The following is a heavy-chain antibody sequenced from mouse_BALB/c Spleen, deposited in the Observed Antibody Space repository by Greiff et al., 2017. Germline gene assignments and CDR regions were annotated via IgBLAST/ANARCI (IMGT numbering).Heavy chain of an antibody. V-gene: IGHV5-17*02. J-gene: IGHJ4*01. CDR1: GFTFSSFG. CDR2: ISSGSSTI. Sequence: EVQGVESGGGLVQPGGSRKLSCAASGFTFSSFGMHWVRQAPEKGLEWVAYISSGSSTIYYADTVKGRFTISRDNPKNTLFLQMTSLRSEDTAMYYCATGYYAMDYWGQGTSVTVSS. CDR3: ATGYYAMDY.